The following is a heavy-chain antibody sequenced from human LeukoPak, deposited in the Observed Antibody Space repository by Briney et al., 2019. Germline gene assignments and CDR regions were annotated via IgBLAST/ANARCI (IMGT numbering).Heavy chain of an antibody. CDR2: IYYSGST. CDR3: ARDRSEVGPLDAFDI. J-gene: IGHJ3*02. D-gene: IGHD1-26*01. V-gene: IGHV4-38-2*02. CDR1: GHSISSAYY. Sequence: PSETLSLTCTVSGHSISSAYYWGWIRQPPGKGLEWIGSIYYSGSTYYNPSLKSRVTISVDRSKNQFSLKLSSVTAADTAVYYCARDRSEVGPLDAFDIWGQGTMVTVSS.